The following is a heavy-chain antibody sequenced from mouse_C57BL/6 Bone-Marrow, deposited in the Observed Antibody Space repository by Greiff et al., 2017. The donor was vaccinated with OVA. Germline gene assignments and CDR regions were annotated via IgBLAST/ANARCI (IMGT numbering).Heavy chain of an antibody. CDR1: GFSLTSYG. CDR3: ARRGGYYDWFAY. J-gene: IGHJ3*01. Sequence: QVQLQQSGPGLVQPSQSLSITCTVSGFSLTSYGVHWVRQSPGKGLEWLGVIWSGGSTDYNAAFISSLSISKDNSKSQVFFKMNSLQADDTAIYYCARRGGYYDWFAYWGQGTLVTVSA. V-gene: IGHV2-2*01. CDR2: IWSGGST. D-gene: IGHD2-3*01.